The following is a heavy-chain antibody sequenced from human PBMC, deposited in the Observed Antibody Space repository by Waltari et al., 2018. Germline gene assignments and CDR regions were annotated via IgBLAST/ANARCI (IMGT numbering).Heavy chain of an antibody. CDR2: NWYDGSNK. CDR1: GFTFSSYG. V-gene: IGHV3-33*01. D-gene: IGHD4-17*01. J-gene: IGHJ4*02. CDR3: ARDSRWGYGDDDGGYFDY. Sequence: QVQLVESGGGVVQPGRSLRLSCAASGFTFSSYGMHWVRQAPGKGLEWVAVNWYDGSNKYYADSVKGRFTISRDNSKNTLYLQMNSLGAEDTAVYYCARDSRWGYGDDDGGYFDYWGQGTLVTVSS.